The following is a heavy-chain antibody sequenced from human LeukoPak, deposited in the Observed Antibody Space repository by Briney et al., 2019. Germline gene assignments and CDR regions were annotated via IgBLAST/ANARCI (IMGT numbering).Heavy chain of an antibody. CDR3: ARSGAEIVAAGSFDY. V-gene: IGHV4-30-2*01. Sequence: SQTLSLTCTVSGDSISGANYYWTWIRQPPGQGLEWIGYIYHSGSTYYNLSLKSRVTISVDRSKNQFSLKLSSVTAADTAVYYCARSGAEIVAAGSFDYWGQGTLVTVSS. CDR1: GDSISGANYY. CDR2: IYHSGST. D-gene: IGHD6-13*01. J-gene: IGHJ4*02.